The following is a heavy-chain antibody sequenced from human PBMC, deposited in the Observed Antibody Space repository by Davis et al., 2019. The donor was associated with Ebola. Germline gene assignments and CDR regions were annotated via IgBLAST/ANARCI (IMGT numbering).Heavy chain of an antibody. D-gene: IGHD4-17*01. CDR3: AREGYGDYTHFDY. Sequence: GGSLRLSCAASGFAFRSYAMHWVRQAPGKGLEWVALISYDGSNKYYADSVKGRFTISRDNSKNTLYLQMNSLRGEETAVYYCAREGYGDYTHFDYWGQGTLVTVSS. J-gene: IGHJ4*02. CDR2: ISYDGSNK. V-gene: IGHV3-30*04. CDR1: GFAFRSYA.